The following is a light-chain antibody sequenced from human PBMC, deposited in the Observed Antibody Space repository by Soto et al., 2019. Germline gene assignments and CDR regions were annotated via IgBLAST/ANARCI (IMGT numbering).Light chain of an antibody. CDR3: SSYTTSITVV. J-gene: IGLJ2*01. Sequence: QSALTQPPSVSGSPGQSVTISCTGTSSDIGSYNRVSWYQQPPGIAPKLIIYEVSNRPSGVPDRFSGSKSGNMASLTISGLQADDEADYYCSSYTTSITVVFGGGTKLTVL. V-gene: IGLV2-18*02. CDR2: EVS. CDR1: SSDIGSYNR.